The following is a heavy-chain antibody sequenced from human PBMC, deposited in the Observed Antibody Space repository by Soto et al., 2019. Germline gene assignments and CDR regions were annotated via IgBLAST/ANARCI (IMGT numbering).Heavy chain of an antibody. Sequence: VQLVQSGAEVKKPGESLKISCKGSGYSFTSYWIGWVRQMPGKGQEWRGINYPGDSDTRYSPSFPGQVTSTADKSISTAYLQWSSLKASDTAMYDCARSGSITMIDNYFDYWGQGTLVTVSS. CDR2: NYPGDSDT. CDR1: GYSFTSYW. J-gene: IGHJ4*02. V-gene: IGHV5-51*01. CDR3: ARSGSITMIDNYFDY. D-gene: IGHD3-22*01.